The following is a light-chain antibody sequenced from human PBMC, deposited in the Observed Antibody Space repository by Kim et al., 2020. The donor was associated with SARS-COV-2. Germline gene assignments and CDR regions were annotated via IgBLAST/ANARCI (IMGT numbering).Light chain of an antibody. Sequence: VSPGQTASITCSGDKLGDKYACWYQQKPGQSPVVVIYQDSKRPSGIPVRFSGSNSGNTATLTISGTQAMDEADYYCQAWDSSTVVFGGGTQLTVL. J-gene: IGLJ2*01. V-gene: IGLV3-1*01. CDR1: KLGDKY. CDR2: QDS. CDR3: QAWDSSTVV.